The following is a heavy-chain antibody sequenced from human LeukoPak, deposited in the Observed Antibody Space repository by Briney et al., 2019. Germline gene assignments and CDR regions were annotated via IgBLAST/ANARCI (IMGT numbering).Heavy chain of an antibody. CDR2: IFSHGET. CDR3: AITGIAGNFDY. CDR1: GLTVGNNY. D-gene: IGHD1-20*01. V-gene: IGHV3-66*01. Sequence: GGSLRLSCAASGLTVGNNYMNWVRQAPGKGPEWVSLIFSHGETSYADSVKGRFTISRDNSKNTLYLQMNSLRAEDTAVYYCAITGIAGNFDYWGQGTLVTVSS. J-gene: IGHJ4*02.